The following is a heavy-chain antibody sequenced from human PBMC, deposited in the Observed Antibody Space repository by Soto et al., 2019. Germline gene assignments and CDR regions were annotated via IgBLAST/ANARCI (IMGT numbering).Heavy chain of an antibody. CDR2: FDPEDGET. CDR3: ATAHIVVVVAATAGWFDP. J-gene: IGHJ5*02. V-gene: IGHV1-24*01. D-gene: IGHD2-15*01. CDR1: GYTLTELS. Sequence: GASVKVSCKVSGYTLTELSMHWVRQAPGKGLEWMGGFDPEDGETIYAQKFQGRVTMTEDTSTDTAYMELSSLRSEDTAVYYCATAHIVVVVAATAGWFDPWGQGTLVTVSS.